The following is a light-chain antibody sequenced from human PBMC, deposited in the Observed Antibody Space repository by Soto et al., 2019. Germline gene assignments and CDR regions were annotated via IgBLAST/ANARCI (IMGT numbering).Light chain of an antibody. CDR2: AAS. J-gene: IGKJ2*01. CDR3: QNSNSAPYT. CDR1: QAISNY. Sequence: DIQMTQSPSSLSASVGDRVTITCRASQAISNYLAWYQQKPGKVPKLLIYAASTLQSGVPSRFSGSESGTDFTLIINSLQPEDVATYYCQNSNSAPYTFGQGTKVEIK. V-gene: IGKV1-27*01.